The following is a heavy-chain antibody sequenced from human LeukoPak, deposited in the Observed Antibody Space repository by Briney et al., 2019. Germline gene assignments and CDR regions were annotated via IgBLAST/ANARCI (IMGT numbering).Heavy chain of an antibody. CDR2: IYSGGST. Sequence: GGSLRLSCAASGFPVSSNYMSWVRQAPGKGLEWVSVIYSGGSTYYADSVKGRFTISRDNSKNTLYLQMNSLRAEDTAVYYCARASRDYYDPDAFDIWGQGTMVTVSS. J-gene: IGHJ3*02. V-gene: IGHV3-53*01. CDR1: GFPVSSNY. CDR3: ARASRDYYDPDAFDI. D-gene: IGHD3-22*01.